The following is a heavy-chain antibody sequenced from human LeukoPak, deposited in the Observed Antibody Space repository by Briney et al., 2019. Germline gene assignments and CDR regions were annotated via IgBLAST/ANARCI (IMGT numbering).Heavy chain of an antibody. J-gene: IGHJ4*02. CDR1: GYTFISYQ. V-gene: IGHV1-46*01. Sequence: ASVKVSCKASGYTFISYQMHWVRQAPGQGLEWMGIINPTGGSTSHAQKFQGRVTMTRDTSTSTVYMELSSLRSEDTAVYYCARWVGDYWGQGTLVTVSS. CDR2: INPTGGST. CDR3: ARWVGDY.